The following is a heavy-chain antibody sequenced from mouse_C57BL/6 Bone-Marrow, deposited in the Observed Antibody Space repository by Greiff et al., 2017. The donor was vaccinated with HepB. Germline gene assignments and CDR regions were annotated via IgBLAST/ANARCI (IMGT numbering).Heavy chain of an antibody. Sequence: VQLQQPGAELVMPGASVKLSCKASGYTFTSYWMHWVKQRPGQGLEWIGEIDPSDSYTNYNQKFKGKSTLTVDKSSSTAYMQLSSLTSEDSAVYYCARSRELQWYFDVWGTGTTVTVSS. D-gene: IGHD6-1*01. CDR2: IDPSDSYT. V-gene: IGHV1-69*01. J-gene: IGHJ1*03. CDR3: ARSRELQWYFDV. CDR1: GYTFTSYW.